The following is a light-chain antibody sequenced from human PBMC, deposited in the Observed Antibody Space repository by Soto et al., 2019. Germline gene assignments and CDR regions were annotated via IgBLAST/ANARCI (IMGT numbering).Light chain of an antibody. CDR2: EVN. V-gene: IGLV2-23*02. CDR3: CSFAGSNPFPYV. Sequence: QSALTQHASVSGSPGQSITISCTGTISDVGSHNLVSWYQQHPDKAPKLIIYEVNERPSGVSSRFSGSKSGNTASLTVSGLQPDDEADYHCCSFAGSNPFPYVFGTGTKVTVL. J-gene: IGLJ1*01. CDR1: ISDVGSHNL.